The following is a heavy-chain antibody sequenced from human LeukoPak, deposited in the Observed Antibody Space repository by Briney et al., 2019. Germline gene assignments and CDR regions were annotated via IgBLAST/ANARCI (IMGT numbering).Heavy chain of an antibody. CDR3: ARGLRAGGTWSYGVYFDL. V-gene: IGHV3-7*01. Sequence: PGGSLRLSCAASRFTFSVYYMTWVRQAPGRGLEWVANIKEDGSEKNYVDSVKGRFTISRDNAKNSVYLLLNSLTPEDTAVYYCARGLRAGGTWSYGVYFDLWGRGTLVTVSS. CDR1: RFTFSVYY. CDR2: IKEDGSEK. D-gene: IGHD4-17*01. J-gene: IGHJ2*01.